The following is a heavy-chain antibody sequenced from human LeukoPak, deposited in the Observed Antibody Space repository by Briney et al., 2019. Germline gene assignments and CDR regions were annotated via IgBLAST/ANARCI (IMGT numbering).Heavy chain of an antibody. V-gene: IGHV3-74*01. D-gene: IGHD6-19*01. CDR2: IKSDGSST. J-gene: IGHJ4*02. Sequence: PGGSPRLSCAASGFTFSSYWMHWVRHAPGKGVVWVSRIKSDGSSTSYADSVKGRVTISRDNAKNTLHLQMNSLRVEDTAVYYCAREGIAVAGIELGYWGQGTLVTVSS. CDR1: GFTFSSYW. CDR3: AREGIAVAGIELGY.